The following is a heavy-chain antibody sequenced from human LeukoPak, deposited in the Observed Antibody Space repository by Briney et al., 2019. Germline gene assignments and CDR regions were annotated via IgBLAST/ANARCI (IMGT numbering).Heavy chain of an antibody. CDR2: ISSGSTYI. D-gene: IGHD2-8*02. CDR1: GFSFSDYY. V-gene: IGHV3-11*06. J-gene: IGHJ4*02. Sequence: GGSLRLSCTASGFSFSDYYMSWIRQAPGKGLEWISYISSGSTYISYADSVKGRFTISRDNAKNLLFLQMNSLRVEDTALYYCARGGTGAFDYWGQGILVTVSS. CDR3: ARGGTGAFDY.